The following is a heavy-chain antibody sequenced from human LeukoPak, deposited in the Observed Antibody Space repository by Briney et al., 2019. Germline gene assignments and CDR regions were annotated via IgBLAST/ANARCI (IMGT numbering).Heavy chain of an antibody. Sequence: SETLSLTCTVSGGSISSYYWSWIRQPPGKGLEWIGYIYYSGSTNYNPSLKSRVTISVDTSKNQFSLKLSSVTAADTAVYYCARDLSYDSSGYPWGAFDIWGQGTMVTVSS. CDR1: GGSISSYY. J-gene: IGHJ3*02. D-gene: IGHD3-22*01. CDR3: ARDLSYDSSGYPWGAFDI. V-gene: IGHV4-59*01. CDR2: IYYSGST.